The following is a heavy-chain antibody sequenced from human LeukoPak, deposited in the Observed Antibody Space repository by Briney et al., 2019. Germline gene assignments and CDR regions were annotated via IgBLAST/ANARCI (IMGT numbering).Heavy chain of an antibody. D-gene: IGHD3-10*01. J-gene: IGHJ4*02. V-gene: IGHV4-34*10. CDR2: EN. CDR3: ARVYGSESYSYFDY. CDR1: GGSFSGYY. Sequence: SETLSLTCAVYGGSFSGYYWSWIRQPPGKGLEWIGWENNYNVSLKSRVTISLDTSKNQFSLKLSSVTAADTAVYYCARVYGSESYSYFDYWGQGTLVTVSS.